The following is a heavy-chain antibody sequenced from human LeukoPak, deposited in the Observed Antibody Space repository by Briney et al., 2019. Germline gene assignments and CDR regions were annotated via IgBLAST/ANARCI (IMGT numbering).Heavy chain of an antibody. Sequence: SETLSLTCTVSGGSISSGDYYWSWIPQPPGKGLEWIGYIYYSGSTYYNTSLKSRVTIPADTSKHQFSLKLRSVTAADTAVYYCAIVLAIRFGEFRYYLDYWGQATLVTVSS. CDR3: AIVLAIRFGEFRYYLDY. CDR1: GGSISSGDYY. V-gene: IGHV4-30-4*01. D-gene: IGHD3-10*01. J-gene: IGHJ4*02. CDR2: IYYSGST.